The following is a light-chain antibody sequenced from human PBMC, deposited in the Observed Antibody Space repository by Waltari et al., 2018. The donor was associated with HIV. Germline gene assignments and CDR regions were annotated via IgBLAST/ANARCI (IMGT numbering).Light chain of an antibody. J-gene: IGLJ2*01. CDR2: KDN. CDR3: SAWDDSLNGVV. Sequence: SYELTQPPSVSVSPGQTARITCSGDALPKQYAYWYQQKPGQAPVLVIYKDNERPSGIPDRFSGSKSGTSASLSITGLQSEVEADYYCSAWDDSLNGVVFGGGTKVTVL. CDR1: ALPKQY. V-gene: IGLV3-25*02.